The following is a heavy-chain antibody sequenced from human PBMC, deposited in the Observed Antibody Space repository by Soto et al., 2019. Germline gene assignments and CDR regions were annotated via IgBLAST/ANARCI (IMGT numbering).Heavy chain of an antibody. V-gene: IGHV4-31*03. CDR1: GGSISSGGYY. CDR3: AREGGIVGATAADY. J-gene: IGHJ4*02. D-gene: IGHD1-26*01. Sequence: QVQLQESGPGLVKPSQTLSLTCTVSGGSISSGGYYWSWIRQHPGKGLEWIGYIYYSGGTYYNPSLKSRVTISVDTSKTQFSLKLSSVTAADTAVYYCAREGGIVGATAADYWGQGTLVTVSS. CDR2: IYYSGGT.